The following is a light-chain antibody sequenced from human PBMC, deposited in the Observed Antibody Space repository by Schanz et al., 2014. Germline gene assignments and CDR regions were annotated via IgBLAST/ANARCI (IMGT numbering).Light chain of an antibody. CDR3: HQYINSPFT. CDR2: GAS. V-gene: IGKV3-15*01. Sequence: IVMTQSPATLSVSPGERASLSCRASQSVNSNLTWYQQKPGQAPRLLIYGASTRATGIPSRFSGSGSGTGFTLTISSLQSEDFAMYYCHQYINSPFTFGPGTKVQLK. CDR1: QSVNSN. J-gene: IGKJ3*01.